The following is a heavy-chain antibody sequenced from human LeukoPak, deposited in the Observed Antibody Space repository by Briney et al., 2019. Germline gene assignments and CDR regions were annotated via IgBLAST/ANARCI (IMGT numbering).Heavy chain of an antibody. J-gene: IGHJ4*02. CDR1: GGSISSSSYY. CDR2: IYYSGST. Sequence: TSETLSLTCTVSGGSISSSSYYWGWIRQPPGKGLEWIGSIYYSGSTYYNPSLKSRVTISVDTSKNQFSLKLSSVTAADTAVYYCARSRQQLVPGFDYWGQGTLVTVSS. D-gene: IGHD6-13*01. CDR3: ARSRQQLVPGFDY. V-gene: IGHV4-39*07.